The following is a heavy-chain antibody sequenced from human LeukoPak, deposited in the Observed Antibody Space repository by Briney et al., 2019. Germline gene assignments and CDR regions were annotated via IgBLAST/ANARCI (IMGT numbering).Heavy chain of an antibody. CDR3: GKLGGLGASRDY. CDR2: ISYDGSNK. D-gene: IGHD3-16*01. Sequence: GSLRLSCAASGFTFSSYGMHWVRQAPGKGLEWVAVISYDGSNKYYADSVKGRFTISRDNSKNMLYLQMNSLRVEDTAVYYCGKLGGLGASRDYWGQGTLATVSS. J-gene: IGHJ4*02. CDR1: GFTFSSYG. V-gene: IGHV3-30*18.